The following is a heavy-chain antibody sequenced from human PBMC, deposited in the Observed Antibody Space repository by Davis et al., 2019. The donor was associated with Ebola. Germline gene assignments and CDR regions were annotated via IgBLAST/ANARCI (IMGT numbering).Heavy chain of an antibody. V-gene: IGHV4-59*01. CDR1: GGSIRYYY. CDR2: IYYSGST. D-gene: IGHD1-7*01. J-gene: IGHJ6*02. CDR3: ARGGIGTTHYYYGMDV. Sequence: SETLSLTCTVPGGSIRYYYWTWIRQPPGKGLEWIGNIYYSGSTNYNPYLKTRVIISIDTTNNQFSLKLTSVTAADTAVYYCARGGIGTTHYYYGMDVWGQGTTVTVSS.